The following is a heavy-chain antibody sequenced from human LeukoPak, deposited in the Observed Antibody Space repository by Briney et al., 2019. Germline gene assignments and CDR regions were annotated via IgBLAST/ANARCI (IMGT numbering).Heavy chain of an antibody. V-gene: IGHV4-38-2*02. D-gene: IGHD3-3*01. CDR2: IYHSGST. Sequence: PSETLSLTCTVSGYSISSGYYWGWIRQPPGKGLEWIGSIYHSGSTYYNPSLKSRVTISVDTSKNQFSLKLSSVTAADTAVYYCARVESFPEPFGVVPWAYFDYWGQGTLVTVSS. J-gene: IGHJ4*02. CDR1: GYSISSGYY. CDR3: ARVESFPEPFGVVPWAYFDY.